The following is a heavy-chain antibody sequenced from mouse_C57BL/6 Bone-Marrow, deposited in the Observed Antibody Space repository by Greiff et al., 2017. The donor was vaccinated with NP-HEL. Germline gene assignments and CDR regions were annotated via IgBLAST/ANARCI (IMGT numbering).Heavy chain of an antibody. Sequence: QVQLQQPGAELVKPGASVKLSCKASGYTFTSYWMQWVKQRPGQGLEWIGEIDPSDSYTNYNQKFKGKATLTVDTSSSTAYMQLSSLTSEDSAVYYCAREGQNYFYYWGQGTTLTVSS. CDR2: IDPSDSYT. V-gene: IGHV1-50*01. J-gene: IGHJ2*01. CDR3: AREGQNYFYY. D-gene: IGHD3-3*01. CDR1: GYTFTSYW.